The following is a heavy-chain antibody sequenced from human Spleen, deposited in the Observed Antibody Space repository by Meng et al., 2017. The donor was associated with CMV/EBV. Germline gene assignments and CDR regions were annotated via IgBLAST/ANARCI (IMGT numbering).Heavy chain of an antibody. CDR1: GFPVSSNY. V-gene: IGHV3-66*02. D-gene: IGHD5-18*01. J-gene: IGHJ4*02. Sequence: GGSLRLSCAASGFPVSSNYMNWVRQAPGKGLEWVSLIDNGGTTYYADSVKGRFTISRDNSKNALYLHMNSLRVEDTSVYYCATFNGYSLFFDYWGQGTLVTVSS. CDR3: ATFNGYSLFFDY. CDR2: IDNGGTT.